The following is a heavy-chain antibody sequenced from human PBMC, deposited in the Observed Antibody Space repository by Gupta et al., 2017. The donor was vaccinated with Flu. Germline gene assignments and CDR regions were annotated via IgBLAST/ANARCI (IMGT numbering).Heavy chain of an antibody. J-gene: IGHJ4*02. V-gene: IGHV3-33*01. CDR1: GFTFSRYG. Sequence: QVQLVESGGGVVQPGRSLSLSCAASGFTFSRYGLHWVLQAPGKGLEWVAVIWYDGSNKYYADSVKGRFTISRDNSKNTLYLQMNSLRAEDTAVYYCARAPAAGTGAYRFDYWGQGTLVTVSS. D-gene: IGHD6-13*01. CDR2: IWYDGSNK. CDR3: ARAPAAGTGAYRFDY.